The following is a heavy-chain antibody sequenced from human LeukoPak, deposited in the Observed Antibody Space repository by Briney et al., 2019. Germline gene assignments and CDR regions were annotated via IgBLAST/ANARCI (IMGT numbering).Heavy chain of an antibody. CDR1: GFTVSSNY. V-gene: IGHV3-53*01. CDR3: ARVIKGVRFDP. D-gene: IGHD3-10*01. J-gene: IGHJ5*02. Sequence: PGGSLRLSCAASGFTVSSNYMSWVRQAPGKGLERVSVIYSGGSTYYADSVKGRFTISRDNSKNTLYLQMNSLRAEDTAVYYCARVIKGVRFDPWGQGTLVTVSS. CDR2: IYSGGST.